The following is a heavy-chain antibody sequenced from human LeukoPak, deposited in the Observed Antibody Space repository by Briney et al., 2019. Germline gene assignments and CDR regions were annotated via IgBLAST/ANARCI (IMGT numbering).Heavy chain of an antibody. D-gene: IGHD3-22*01. CDR1: GFTFSSYG. J-gene: IGHJ4*02. V-gene: IGHV3-30*18. CDR3: AKDSSADDSSGYSYYFDY. CDR2: ISFDATNK. Sequence: PGGSLRLSCAASGFTFSSYGMHWVRQASGKGLEWAAVISFDATNKYYADSVKGRFTISRDNSKNTLYLQMNSLRAEDTAVYYCAKDSSADDSSGYSYYFDYWGQGTLVTVSS.